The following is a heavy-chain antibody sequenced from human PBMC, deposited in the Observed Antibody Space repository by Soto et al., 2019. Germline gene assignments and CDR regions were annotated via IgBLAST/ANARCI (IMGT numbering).Heavy chain of an antibody. D-gene: IGHD6-6*01. V-gene: IGHV4-39*01. Sequence: PSETLSLTCIVSGGSISSSSYYWGWIRQPPWKGLEWIGSIYYSGSTYYNPSLKSRVTISVDTSKNQFSLKLSSVTAADTAVFYCARHRARNWFDPWGQGXLVTVYS. J-gene: IGHJ5*02. CDR3: ARHRARNWFDP. CDR2: IYYSGST. CDR1: GGSISSSSYY.